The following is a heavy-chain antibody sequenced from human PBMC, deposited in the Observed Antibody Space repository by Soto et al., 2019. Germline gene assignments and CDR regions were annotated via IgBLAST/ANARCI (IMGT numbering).Heavy chain of an antibody. J-gene: IGHJ3*02. CDR1: GVSISPYY. Sequence: LTCTVSGVSISPYYWSWILQSPWKGLEWVSYITSSSTTIYYVDSVKGRFTISRDNAKNSLYLQMNSLRAEDTAVYYCVRGQTGERAFEIWGKGTMVT. V-gene: IGHV3-11*04. CDR3: VRGQTGERAFEI. D-gene: IGHD7-27*01. CDR2: ITSSSTTI.